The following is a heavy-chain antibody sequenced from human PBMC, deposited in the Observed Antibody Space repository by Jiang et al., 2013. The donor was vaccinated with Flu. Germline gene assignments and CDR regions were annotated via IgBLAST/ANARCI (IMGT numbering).Heavy chain of an antibody. CDR1: GFTFSSYA. Sequence: QLVESGGGVVQPGGSLRLSCVASGFTFSSYAMHWVRQAPGKGLEWVAYIGNGDGNNKYFADSVKGRFTISRDNSKNTLYLQMNSLRPEDTAIYYCAKDFWLAPSGWGDFWGQGTLVTVYS. CDR2: IGNGDGNNK. D-gene: IGHD3-3*01. CDR3: AKDFWLAPSGWGDF. V-gene: IGHV3-30*02. J-gene: IGHJ4*02.